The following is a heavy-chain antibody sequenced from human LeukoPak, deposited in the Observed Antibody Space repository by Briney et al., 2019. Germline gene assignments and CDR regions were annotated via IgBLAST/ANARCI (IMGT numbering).Heavy chain of an antibody. D-gene: IGHD3-9*01. Sequence: GGSLRLSCEASGFTFSTYPMHWVRQAPDKGLEWVAMISHHGSNEYYADSVKGRLTISRDNSKNTLYLQMNNLRVEDTAIYYCARVHDTSGYYHYFDSWGQGTLVTVSS. CDR1: GFTFSTYP. CDR3: ARVHDTSGYYHYFDS. J-gene: IGHJ4*02. V-gene: IGHV3-30*14. CDR2: ISHHGSNE.